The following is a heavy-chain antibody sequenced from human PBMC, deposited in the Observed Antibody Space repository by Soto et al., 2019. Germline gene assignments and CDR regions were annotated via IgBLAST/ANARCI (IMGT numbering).Heavy chain of an antibody. J-gene: IGHJ4*02. CDR2: IYYSGST. V-gene: IGHV4-59*05. Sequence: PSETLSLTCTVSGVSISSYYLRWIRQPPGKGLEWIGSIYYSGSTYYNPSLKSRVTTSVDTSKNQFSLKLSSVTAADTAVYYCARHYAVVLYHFDYWGLGTPVTVSS. D-gene: IGHD2-15*01. CDR3: ARHYAVVLYHFDY. CDR1: GVSISSYY.